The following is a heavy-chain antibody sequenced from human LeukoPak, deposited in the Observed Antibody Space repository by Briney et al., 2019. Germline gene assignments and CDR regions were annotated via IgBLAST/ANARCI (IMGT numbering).Heavy chain of an antibody. CDR3: AGHHPRNTVDF. D-gene: IGHD2/OR15-2a*01. V-gene: IGHV4-59*08. CDR2: ISDIGSI. Sequence: SETLSLTCTVSGGSISSYYWNWIRQPPGKGLEWIAYISDIGSINYNPSLKSRVTISLDTSKNQFSLELSSVTAADTAVYYCAGHHPRNTVDFWGQGTLVTVSS. J-gene: IGHJ4*02. CDR1: GGSISSYY.